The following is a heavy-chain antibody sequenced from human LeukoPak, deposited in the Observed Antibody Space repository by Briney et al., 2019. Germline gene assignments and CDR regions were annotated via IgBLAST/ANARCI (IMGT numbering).Heavy chain of an antibody. CDR1: GYTFTSYG. CDR3: AREAPYCSSTSCYGFYYYYMDV. V-gene: IGHV1-18*01. Sequence: ASVKVSCKASGYTFTSYGISWVRQAPGQGLEWMGWISAYNGNTNYAQKLQGRVTMTTDTSASTAYMELRSLRSDDTAVYYCAREAPYCSSTSCYGFYYYYMDVWGKGTTVTVSS. CDR2: ISAYNGNT. D-gene: IGHD2-2*01. J-gene: IGHJ6*03.